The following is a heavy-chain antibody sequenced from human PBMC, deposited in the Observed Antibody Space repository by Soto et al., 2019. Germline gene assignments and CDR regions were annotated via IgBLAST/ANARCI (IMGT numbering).Heavy chain of an antibody. Sequence: SETLSLTCTVSGGSISSYYWSWIRQPPGKGLEWIGYIYYSGSTNYNPSLKSRVTISVDTSKNQFSLKLSSVTAADTAVYYCARDRNDFWRGWFAPWGQGTLVTVSS. CDR1: GGSISSYY. J-gene: IGHJ5*02. D-gene: IGHD3-3*01. V-gene: IGHV4-59*01. CDR2: IYYSGST. CDR3: ARDRNDFWRGWFAP.